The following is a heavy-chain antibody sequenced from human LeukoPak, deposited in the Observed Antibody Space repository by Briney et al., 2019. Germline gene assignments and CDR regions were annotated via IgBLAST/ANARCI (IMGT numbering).Heavy chain of an antibody. CDR2: ISGRGDTI. CDR3: AKATLATTYFDS. V-gene: IGHV3-23*01. CDR1: GFTFSTYA. J-gene: IGHJ4*02. Sequence: GGSLRLSCAASGFTFSTYAMSWVRQAPGMGLEWVSAISGRGDTIFYADSVKGRFTVSRDNSKNTLYLQVNSLRAEDTAVYYCAKATLATTYFDSWGQGTLVTVSS. D-gene: IGHD5-24*01.